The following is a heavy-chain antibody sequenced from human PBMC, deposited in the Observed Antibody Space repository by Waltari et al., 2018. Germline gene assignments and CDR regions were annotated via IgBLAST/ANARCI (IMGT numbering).Heavy chain of an antibody. V-gene: IGHV3-23*01. CDR1: GFTFSSYA. Sequence: EVQLLESGGGLVQPGGSLRLSCAASGFTFSSYAMSWVRQAPGKGLEWVSAISGSGGSTYYADSVKGRFTISRDNSKNTLYLQMNSLRAEDTAVYYCATSIAARPSGLDYWGQGTLVTVSS. CDR2: ISGSGGST. CDR3: ATSIAARPSGLDY. J-gene: IGHJ4*02. D-gene: IGHD6-6*01.